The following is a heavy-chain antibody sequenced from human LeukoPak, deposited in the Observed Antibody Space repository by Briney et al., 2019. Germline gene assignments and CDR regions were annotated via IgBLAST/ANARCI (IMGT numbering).Heavy chain of an antibody. CDR2: ISSSSSYI. CDR3: AFRYYYDRSGGELDY. J-gene: IGHJ4*02. V-gene: IGHV3-21*01. CDR1: GFTFSSYS. D-gene: IGHD3-22*01. Sequence: GGSLRLSCAASGFTFSSYSMNWVRQAPGKGLEWVSSISSSSSYIYYADSVKGRFTISRDNAKNSLYLQMNSLRAEDTAVYYCAFRYYYDRSGGELDYWGQGTLVTVSS.